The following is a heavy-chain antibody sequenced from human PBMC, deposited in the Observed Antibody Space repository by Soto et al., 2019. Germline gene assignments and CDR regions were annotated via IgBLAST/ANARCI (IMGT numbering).Heavy chain of an antibody. V-gene: IGHV3-23*01. D-gene: IGHD2-21*02. J-gene: IGHJ4*02. Sequence: GGSLRLSCAASGFTFSSHAMSWVRQAPGKGLEWVSAISGSGGSTYYADSVKGRFTISRDNSKNTLYLQMNSLRAEDTAVYYCAKDPTSVVATGFDYWGQGTLVTVSS. CDR3: AKDPTSVVATGFDY. CDR2: ISGSGGST. CDR1: GFTFSSHA.